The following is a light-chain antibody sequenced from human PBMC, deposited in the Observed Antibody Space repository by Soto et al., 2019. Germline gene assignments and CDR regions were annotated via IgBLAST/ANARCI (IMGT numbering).Light chain of an antibody. V-gene: IGKV1-5*01. J-gene: IGKJ1*01. CDR1: QDITKW. CDR2: DAS. CDR3: QQYKSDSRT. Sequence: DIQMTQSPSTLSASVGDRVTITCRASQDITKWLAWYQQKPGNGPKVLIYDASILENGVPSRFSGSGSGTEFCLTISGLQPDDFATYYCQQYKSDSRTFGQGTKVEIK.